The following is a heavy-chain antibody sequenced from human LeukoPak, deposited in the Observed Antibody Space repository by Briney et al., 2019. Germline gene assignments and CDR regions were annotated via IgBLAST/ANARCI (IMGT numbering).Heavy chain of an antibody. CDR2: IYYSGST. D-gene: IGHD3-22*01. J-gene: IGHJ3*02. CDR1: GGSISSYY. V-gene: IGHV4-59*01. CDR3: AGDSSGYYYFHAFDI. Sequence: PSETLSLTCTVSGGSISSYYWSWIRQPPGKGLEWIGYIYYSGSTNYNPSLKSRVTISVDTSKNQFSLKLSSVTAADTAVYYCAGDSSGYYYFHAFDIWGQGTMVTVSS.